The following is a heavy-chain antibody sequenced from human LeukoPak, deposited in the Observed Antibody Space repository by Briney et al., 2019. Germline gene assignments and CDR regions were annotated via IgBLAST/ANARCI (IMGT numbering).Heavy chain of an antibody. CDR3: VRDPSYIVVVSSTVTGFDP. Sequence: GASVKVSCKASGYTFTSYGISWVRQAPGQGLEWMGWISAYNGNTNHAQKLQGRVTMTTDTSTGTAYMELRSLRSDDTAVYYCVRDPSYIVVVSSTVTGFDPWGQGTLVTVSS. CDR2: ISAYNGNT. J-gene: IGHJ5*02. V-gene: IGHV1-18*01. CDR1: GYTFTSYG. D-gene: IGHD2-2*01.